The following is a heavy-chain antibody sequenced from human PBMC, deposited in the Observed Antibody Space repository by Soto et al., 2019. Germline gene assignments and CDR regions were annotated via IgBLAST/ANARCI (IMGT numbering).Heavy chain of an antibody. D-gene: IGHD6-13*01. CDR1: GYTFTSYY. CDR3: ARRIRGIAADHWFDP. CDR2: INPSGGST. Sequence: QVQLVQSGAEVKKPGASVKVSCKASGYTFTSYYMHWVRQAPGQVLDWMGIINPSGGSTSYAQKLQGRVTMTRDTSTSTVYMELSSMRSEATAVYYCARRIRGIAADHWFDPWGQGTLVTVSS. J-gene: IGHJ5*02. V-gene: IGHV1-46*01.